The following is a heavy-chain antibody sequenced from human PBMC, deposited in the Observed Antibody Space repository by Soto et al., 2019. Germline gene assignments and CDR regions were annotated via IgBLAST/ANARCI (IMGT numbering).Heavy chain of an antibody. CDR2: ISSSSSYT. CDR3: ARTRRTFDSYGLDV. CDR1: GFTFSDYY. V-gene: IGHV3-11*06. Sequence: GGSLRLSCAALGFTFSDYYMSWIRQAPGKGLEWVSYISSSSSYTNYADSVKGRFTISRDNARNSLYLQMSSLRGDDTAVYYCARTRRTFDSYGLDVWGQGTTVTVSS. D-gene: IGHD3-3*01. J-gene: IGHJ6*02.